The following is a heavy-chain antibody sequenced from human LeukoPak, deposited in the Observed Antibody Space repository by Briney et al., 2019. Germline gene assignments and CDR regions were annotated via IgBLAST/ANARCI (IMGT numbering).Heavy chain of an antibody. CDR3: ARQVLIVGGRYGMDV. V-gene: IGHV1-18*01. CDR2: ISPYRGDT. Sequence: ASVKVSCKASGYTFNSYGISWVRQAPGRGLEWMGWISPYRGDTEYAQKIQGRVSMTTDTSTSTAYMELRSLRSDDTAVHYCARQVLIVGGRYGMDVWGQGTTVTVSS. D-gene: IGHD3-22*01. CDR1: GYTFNSYG. J-gene: IGHJ6*02.